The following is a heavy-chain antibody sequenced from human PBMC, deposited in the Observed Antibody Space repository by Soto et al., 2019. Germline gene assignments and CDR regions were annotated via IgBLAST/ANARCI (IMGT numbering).Heavy chain of an antibody. CDR2: SNAGNGNT. CDR3: AIDNPIDY. V-gene: IGHV1-3*01. J-gene: IGHJ4*02. Sequence: ASVKVSCKASGYTYTSYAMHWVRQAPGQRLEWMGWSNAGNGNTKYSQKFQGRVTITRDTSASTAYMELSRLRSEDTAVYYCAIDNPIDYWGQGTRFTVSS. CDR1: GYTYTSYA.